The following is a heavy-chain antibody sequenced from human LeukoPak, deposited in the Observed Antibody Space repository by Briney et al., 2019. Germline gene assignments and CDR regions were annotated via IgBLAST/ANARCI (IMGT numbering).Heavy chain of an antibody. CDR1: GFTFSSSA. Sequence: PGGSLRLSCTASGFTFSSSAMDWVRQAPGKGLEWVSGISWNSGTIAYGDSVKGRFIISRDNAKNSLYLQMNSLRAEDTAFYYCSKGSSGSFLTDFDYWGQGTLVTVSS. D-gene: IGHD1-26*01. J-gene: IGHJ4*02. CDR3: SKGSSGSFLTDFDY. V-gene: IGHV3-9*01. CDR2: ISWNSGTI.